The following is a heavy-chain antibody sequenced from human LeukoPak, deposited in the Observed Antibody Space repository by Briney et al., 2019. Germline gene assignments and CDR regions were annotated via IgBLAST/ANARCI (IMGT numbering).Heavy chain of an antibody. Sequence: PSETLSLTCTVSGGSISSYYWSWIRQPPGKGLEWIGYIYYSGSTNYNPSLKSRVTISVDTSKNQFSLKLSSVTAADTAVYYCARLSGYSGYDWGVYYYGMDVWGQGTTVTVSS. D-gene: IGHD5-12*01. CDR2: IYYSGST. CDR3: ARLSGYSGYDWGVYYYGMDV. V-gene: IGHV4-59*08. CDR1: GGSISSYY. J-gene: IGHJ6*02.